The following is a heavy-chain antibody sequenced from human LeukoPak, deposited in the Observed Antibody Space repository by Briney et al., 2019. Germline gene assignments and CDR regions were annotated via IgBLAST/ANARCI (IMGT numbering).Heavy chain of an antibody. CDR1: GFTFSNHW. CDR2: LNSDGRTT. Sequence: GGSLRLSCAASGFTFSNHWMDWVRQGPGKGLLWVSRLNSDGRTTTYADSVKGRFTISRDNAKNTLYLQMNSLRVQDTAVYYCARGSDETVTISGWFDPWGQGTLVTVSS. J-gene: IGHJ5*02. V-gene: IGHV3-74*01. CDR3: ARGSDETVTISGWFDP. D-gene: IGHD4-17*01.